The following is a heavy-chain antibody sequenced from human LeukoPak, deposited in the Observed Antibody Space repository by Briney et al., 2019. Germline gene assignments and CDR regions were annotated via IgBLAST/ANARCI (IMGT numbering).Heavy chain of an antibody. J-gene: IGHJ4*02. D-gene: IGHD5-18*01. CDR3: VRSRGYSYGYSYYFDY. CDR1: GYSFTTNW. Sequence: KDGESLKISCKGSGYSFTTNWIGWVRQLPGKGLEWMGIIYPGDSETRYSPSFQGQATISADKSISTAYLQWSSLKASDTAMYYCVRSRGYSYGYSYYFDYWGQGTLVTVSS. CDR2: IYPGDSET. V-gene: IGHV5-51*01.